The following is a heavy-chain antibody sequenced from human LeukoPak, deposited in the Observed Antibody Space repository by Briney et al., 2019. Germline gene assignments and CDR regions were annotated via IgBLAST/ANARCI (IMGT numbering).Heavy chain of an antibody. J-gene: IGHJ4*02. Sequence: AGGSLRLSCAASGFTVSSNDMSWVRQASGKGLEWVSSISSSSSYIYYADSVKGRFTISRDNAKNSLYLQMNSLRAEDTAVYYCARDGYSSSRPDFWGQGTLVTVSS. D-gene: IGHD6-13*01. CDR2: ISSSSSYI. CDR1: GFTVSSND. V-gene: IGHV3-21*01. CDR3: ARDGYSSSRPDF.